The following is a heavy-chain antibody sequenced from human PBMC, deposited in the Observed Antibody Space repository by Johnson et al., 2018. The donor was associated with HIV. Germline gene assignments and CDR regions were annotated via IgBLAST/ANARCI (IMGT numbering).Heavy chain of an antibody. J-gene: IGHJ3*02. Sequence: VQLVESGGGVVQPGTSLRLSCAASGFTFRNYAMHWVRQAPGKGLEWVAVISYDRSNKYYADFVKGRFTISRDNSKNTLYLQMNSLRAEDTAVYYCAKSSSATYYGDAFDMWGQGTMVTVSS. D-gene: IGHD3-10*01. CDR3: AKSSSATYYGDAFDM. CDR1: GFTFRNYA. V-gene: IGHV3-30*18. CDR2: ISYDRSNK.